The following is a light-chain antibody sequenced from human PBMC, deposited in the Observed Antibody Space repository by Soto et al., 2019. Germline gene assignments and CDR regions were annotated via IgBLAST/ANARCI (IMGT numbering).Light chain of an antibody. V-gene: IGKV3-15*01. CDR2: GAT. J-gene: IGKJ1*01. Sequence: EILLTQSPATLSVSPGETATLSCRASQNVFSDLAWFQQKPGQAPRLLVYGATTRATDAPAKFRGSGSGTEFRLTISSLQSEDVATYYCQQYRGWPRTFGQGSKVEI. CDR1: QNVFSD. CDR3: QQYRGWPRT.